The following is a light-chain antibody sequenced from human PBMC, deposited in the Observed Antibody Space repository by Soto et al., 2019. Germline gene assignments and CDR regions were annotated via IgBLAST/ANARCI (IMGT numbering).Light chain of an antibody. J-gene: IGLJ1*01. CDR2: DGS. Sequence: SYELTQPPSVSVAPGQTATVTCWGNNVGSKSVHWYQQKPGQAPVLVVYDGSDRPSGIPERFSGSNSGNTATLTISRVEAGDEADYYCQVWDTTSDQGVFGTGTKVTVL. CDR3: QVWDTTSDQGV. CDR1: NVGSKS. V-gene: IGLV3-21*02.